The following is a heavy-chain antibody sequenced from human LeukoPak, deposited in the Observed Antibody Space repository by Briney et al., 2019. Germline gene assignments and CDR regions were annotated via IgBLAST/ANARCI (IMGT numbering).Heavy chain of an antibody. CDR1: GYTFVGYY. CDR2: IDSYTGNT. J-gene: IGHJ4*02. CDR3: AREYSASEH. Sequence: ASVKVSCKASGYTFVGYYLHWVRPAPGQGLEWMAWIDSYTGNTHYAQKFQGRITVTRDTSVSTTYMELSWLTSDDTARYYCAREYSASEHWGQGTLVTVSS. D-gene: IGHD5-12*01. V-gene: IGHV1-2*02.